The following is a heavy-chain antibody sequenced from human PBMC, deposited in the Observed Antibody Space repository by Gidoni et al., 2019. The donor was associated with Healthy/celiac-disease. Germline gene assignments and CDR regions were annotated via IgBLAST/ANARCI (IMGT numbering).Heavy chain of an antibody. D-gene: IGHD3-22*01. J-gene: IGHJ4*02. Sequence: EVQLVESGGGLVQPGGSLRLSCAASGFTFSSYAMSWVRQAPGKGLEWVSAISGSGGSTYYADSVKGRFTISRDNSKNTLYLQMNSLRAEDTAVYYCAKPGDSSGYYPYYFDYWGQGTLVTVSS. CDR3: AKPGDSSGYYPYYFDY. CDR2: ISGSGGST. CDR1: GFTFSSYA. V-gene: IGHV3-23*04.